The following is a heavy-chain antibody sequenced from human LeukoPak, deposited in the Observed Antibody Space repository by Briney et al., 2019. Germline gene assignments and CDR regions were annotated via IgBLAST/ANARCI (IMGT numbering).Heavy chain of an antibody. CDR1: GFTFSSYE. V-gene: IGHV3-48*03. D-gene: IGHD3-10*01. Sequence: QPGGSLRLSCAASGFTFSSYEMNWVRQAPGKGLEWVSYISSSGSTIYYADSVKGRFTISRDNAKNSLYLQMNSLRAEDTAVYYCARDRVRGYYCYGMDVWGQGTTVTVSS. J-gene: IGHJ6*02. CDR3: ARDRVRGYYCYGMDV. CDR2: ISSSGSTI.